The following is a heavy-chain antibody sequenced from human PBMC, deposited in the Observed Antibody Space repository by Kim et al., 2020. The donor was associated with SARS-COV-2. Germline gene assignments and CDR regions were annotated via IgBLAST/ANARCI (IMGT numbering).Heavy chain of an antibody. Sequence: AQKFQGRVTITADESTSTASMELRSLRSEDTAVYYCARGMRWLQLIPFDYWGQGTLVTVSS. V-gene: IGHV1-69*01. D-gene: IGHD1-1*01. CDR3: ARGMRWLQLIPFDY. J-gene: IGHJ4*02.